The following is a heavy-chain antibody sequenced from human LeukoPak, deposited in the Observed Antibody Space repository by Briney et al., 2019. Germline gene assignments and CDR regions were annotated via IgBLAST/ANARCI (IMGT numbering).Heavy chain of an antibody. J-gene: IGHJ3*02. CDR3: ARDPNRDAFDI. Sequence: PGGSLRLSCAASGFTFSSYEMNWVRQAPGKGLEWVSYISRSGSTIYYADSVKGRFTISRDNAKNSLYLQMNSLRAEDTAVYYCARDPNRDAFDIWGQGTMVTVSS. V-gene: IGHV3-48*03. CDR2: ISRSGSTI. D-gene: IGHD2/OR15-2a*01. CDR1: GFTFSSYE.